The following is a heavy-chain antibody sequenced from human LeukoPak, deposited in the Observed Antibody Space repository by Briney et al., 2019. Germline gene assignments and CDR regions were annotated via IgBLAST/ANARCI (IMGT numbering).Heavy chain of an antibody. CDR2: INHSGST. V-gene: IGHV4-34*01. CDR3: ARSGSGSSHYYFDY. CDR1: GGSFSGYY. D-gene: IGHD3-22*01. J-gene: IGHJ4*02. Sequence: KASETLSLTCAVYGGSFSGYYWSWIRQPPGKGLEWIGEINHSGSTNYNPPLKSRVTISVDTSKNQFSLKLSSVTAADTAVYYCARSGSGSSHYYFDYWGQGTLVTVSS.